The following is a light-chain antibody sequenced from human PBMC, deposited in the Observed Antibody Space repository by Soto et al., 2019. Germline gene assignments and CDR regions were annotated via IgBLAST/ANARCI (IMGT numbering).Light chain of an antibody. CDR1: HSVSTG. CDR2: DAT. CDR3: QHYDTSPLT. V-gene: IGKV3-15*01. J-gene: IGKJ4*01. Sequence: EIVMTQSPATLSVSPGEIATPSCSASHSVSTGLDWYHQKPGQSPRLLIYDATTRDTGLPARFSGSGSGTDFTLTISRLQSEDFAVYYCQHYDTSPLTFGGGTKVEIK.